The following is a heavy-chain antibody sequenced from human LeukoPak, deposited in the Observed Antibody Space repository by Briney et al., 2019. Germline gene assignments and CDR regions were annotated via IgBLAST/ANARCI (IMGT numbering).Heavy chain of an antibody. CDR3: ARGGGLDV. V-gene: IGHV3-48*01. Sequence: GGSLRLSCAASGFTFNTYTMNWVRQAPGKGLEWVSYISGSSGIIDYADSVRGRFTISRDNAKNSLYLQMNSLRAEDTAVYYCARGGGLDVWGQGATVTVSS. D-gene: IGHD3-16*01. J-gene: IGHJ6*02. CDR2: ISGSSGII. CDR1: GFTFNTYT.